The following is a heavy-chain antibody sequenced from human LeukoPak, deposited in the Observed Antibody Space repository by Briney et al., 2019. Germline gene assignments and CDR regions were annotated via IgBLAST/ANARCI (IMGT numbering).Heavy chain of an antibody. D-gene: IGHD4-17*01. J-gene: IGHJ5*02. Sequence: PGGSLRLSCAASGFTFSSYAMHWVRQAPGKGLEWVAVISYDGSNKYYADSVKGRFTISRDNSKNTLYLQMNSLRAEDTAVYYCAKDFRRTVTTDVNWFDPWGQGTLVTVSS. V-gene: IGHV3-30*04. CDR3: AKDFRRTVTTDVNWFDP. CDR1: GFTFSSYA. CDR2: ISYDGSNK.